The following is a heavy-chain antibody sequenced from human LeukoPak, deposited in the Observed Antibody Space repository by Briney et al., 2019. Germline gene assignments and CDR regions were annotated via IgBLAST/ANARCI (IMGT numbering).Heavy chain of an antibody. V-gene: IGHV4-59*01. J-gene: IGHJ2*01. CDR3: ARGVSVRGWYFDL. CDR2: IYYSGST. Sequence: PSETLSLTCTVSGGSISSYYWSWIRQPPGKGLEWIGYIYYSGSTNYNPSLKSRVTISVDTSKNQFSLKLSSVTAADTAVYYCARGVSVRGWYFDLWGRGTLVTVSS. CDR1: GGSISSYY. D-gene: IGHD3-10*02.